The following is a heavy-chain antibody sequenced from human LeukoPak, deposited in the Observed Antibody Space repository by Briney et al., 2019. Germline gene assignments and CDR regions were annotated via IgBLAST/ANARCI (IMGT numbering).Heavy chain of an antibody. CDR1: GYTLSELS. CDR3: ATDPYSGGRLGEFDF. D-gene: IGHD2-15*01. J-gene: IGHJ4*02. V-gene: IGHV1-24*01. Sequence: ASVNVACKVSGYTLSELSIHWVRQAPGKGLEWMGGYDPEDGETFSAQTFQGRVTMTEDTSTDTAHMELSSLRSEDTAVYYCATDPYSGGRLGEFDFWGQGTLVTVSP. CDR2: YDPEDGET.